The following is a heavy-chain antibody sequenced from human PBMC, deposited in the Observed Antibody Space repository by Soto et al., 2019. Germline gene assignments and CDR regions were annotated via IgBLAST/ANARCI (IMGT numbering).Heavy chain of an antibody. CDR1: GFNFSSYW. D-gene: IGHD6-13*01. CDR2: IKQDGSEK. CDR3: ARVEGDSSSWLSYYYYGMDV. Sequence: PGGSLRLSCAASGFNFSSYWMSWVRQAPGKGLEWVANIKQDGSEKYYVDSVKGRFTISRDNAKNSLYLQMNSLRAEDTAVYYCARVEGDSSSWLSYYYYGMDVWGQGTTVTVSS. V-gene: IGHV3-7*05. J-gene: IGHJ6*02.